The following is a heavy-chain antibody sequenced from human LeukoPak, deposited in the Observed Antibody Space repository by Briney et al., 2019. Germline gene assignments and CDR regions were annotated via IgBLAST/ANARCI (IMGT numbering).Heavy chain of an antibody. CDR2: INPNSGGT. CDR1: GYTFTGYY. CDR3: ATDYCSGGSCYPGNYYYYGMDV. J-gene: IGHJ6*02. Sequence: APVKVSCKASGYTFTGYYMHWVRQAPGQGLEWMGWINPNSGGTNYAQKFQGRVTMTRDTSISTAYMELSRLRSDDTAVYYCATDYCSGGSCYPGNYYYYGMDVWGQGTTVTVSS. D-gene: IGHD2-15*01. V-gene: IGHV1-2*02.